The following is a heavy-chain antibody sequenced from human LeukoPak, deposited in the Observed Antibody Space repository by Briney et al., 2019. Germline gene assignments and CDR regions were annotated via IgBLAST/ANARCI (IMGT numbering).Heavy chain of an antibody. J-gene: IGHJ4*02. Sequence: GGSLRLSCAASGFTFSSYSMNWVRQAPGKGLEWVPSISSSSSYIYYADSVKGRFTISRDNAKNSLYLQMNSLRAEDTAVYYCARDGFTHSTMVRGARYFDYWGQGTLVTVSS. CDR2: ISSSSSYI. V-gene: IGHV3-21*01. CDR3: ARDGFTHSTMVRGARYFDY. CDR1: GFTFSSYS. D-gene: IGHD3-10*01.